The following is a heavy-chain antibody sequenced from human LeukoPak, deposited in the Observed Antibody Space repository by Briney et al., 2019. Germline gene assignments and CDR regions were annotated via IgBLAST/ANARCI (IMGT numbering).Heavy chain of an antibody. CDR1: GGTFSSYA. J-gene: IGHJ6*03. V-gene: IGHV1-69*05. CDR3: ARDGRDPNCSSTSCYGGAYYYYYMDV. D-gene: IGHD2-2*01. Sequence: SVKVSCKASGGTFSSYAISWVRQAPGQGLEWMGGIIPIFGTANYAQKFQGRVTITTDESTSTACMELSSLRSEDTAVYYCARDGRDPNCSSTSCYGGAYYYYYMDVWGKGTTVTVSS. CDR2: IIPIFGTA.